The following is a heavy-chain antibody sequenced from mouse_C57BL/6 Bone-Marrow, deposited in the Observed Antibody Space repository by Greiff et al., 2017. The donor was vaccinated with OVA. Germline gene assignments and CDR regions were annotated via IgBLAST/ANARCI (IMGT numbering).Heavy chain of an antibody. J-gene: IGHJ1*03. CDR2: INPSSGYT. CDR3: FIYYGNSDWYVDV. V-gene: IGHV1-7*01. Sequence: VQLQQSGAELAKPGASVKLSCKASGYTFTSYWMHWVKQRPGQGLEWIGYINPSSGYTKYNQKFKDKATLTADKSSSTAYMQLRSLTYEDSAVYYCFIYYGNSDWYVDVWGTGTTVTVSS. D-gene: IGHD2-1*01. CDR1: GYTFTSYW.